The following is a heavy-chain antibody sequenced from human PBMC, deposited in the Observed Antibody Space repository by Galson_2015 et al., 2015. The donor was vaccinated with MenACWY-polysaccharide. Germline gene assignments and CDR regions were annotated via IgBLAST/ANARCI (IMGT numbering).Heavy chain of an antibody. Sequence: SLRLSCAASGFTFSSAWMHWVRHAPGKGLEWVSRILNDGSSTNYSDSGRGPFTISRDNAKHILHLQMNGLRGKDTYVYYWSRGSRCSANYVGVWGQGTLVTVSS. D-gene: IGHD1-7*01. CDR2: ILNDGSST. CDR3: SRGSRCSANYVGV. CDR1: GFTFSSAW. J-gene: IGHJ4*02. V-gene: IGHV3-74*01.